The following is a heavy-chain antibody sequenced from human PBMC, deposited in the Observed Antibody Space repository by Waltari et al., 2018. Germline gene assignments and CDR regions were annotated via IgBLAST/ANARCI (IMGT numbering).Heavy chain of an antibody. CDR1: GDTLTGLS. Sequence: QVQVVQSGAEAKKPGASVKVSCKVSGDTLTGLSMPWVRQVPGKGLEWMGRFDPEKGKTIYAQKFQGRVTMTEDTSIDTAYMELSSLRSEDTAVYYCHLMARHIVVMAAATPSYYSYMDVWGRGTTVTVSS. D-gene: IGHD2-15*01. CDR3: HLMARHIVVMAAATPSYYSYMDV. J-gene: IGHJ6*03. V-gene: IGHV1-24*01. CDR2: FDPEKGKT.